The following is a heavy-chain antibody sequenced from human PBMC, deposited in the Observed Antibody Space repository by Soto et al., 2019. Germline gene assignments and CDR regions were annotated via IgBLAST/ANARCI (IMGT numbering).Heavy chain of an antibody. J-gene: IGHJ2*01. Sequence: QVQLQESGPGLLKPSQTLSLTCTVSGGSISSGGYCWSWIRQHPGKGLEWIGYTKYSGSTYYNPSPKSRVTITGDTSKNRFALKLSSVTAAATAVYYCAGDYGGAWCFDLWGRGTLVTVSS. D-gene: IGHD3-16*01. V-gene: IGHV4-31*03. CDR2: TKYSGST. CDR3: AGDYGGAWCFDL. CDR1: GGSISSGGYC.